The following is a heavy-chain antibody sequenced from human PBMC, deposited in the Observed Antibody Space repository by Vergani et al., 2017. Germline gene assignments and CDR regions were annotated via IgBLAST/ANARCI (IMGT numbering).Heavy chain of an antibody. Sequence: QVQLQESGPGLVKPSETLSLTCAVSGYSISSGYYWGWLRQPPGKGLEWIGSIYHSGSTYYNPSLKSRVTISVDTSKNQFSLKLSSVTAADTAVYYCASQVATMVYWGQGTLVTVSS. J-gene: IGHJ4*02. D-gene: IGHD5-12*01. CDR3: ASQVATMVY. CDR1: GYSISSGYY. CDR2: IYHSGST. V-gene: IGHV4-38-2*01.